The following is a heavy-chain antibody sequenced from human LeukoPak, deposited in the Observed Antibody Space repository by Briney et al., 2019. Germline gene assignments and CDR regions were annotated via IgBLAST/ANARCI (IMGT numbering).Heavy chain of an antibody. Sequence: GGSLRLSCAASGFSFGAYPMHCVRQAPAKGLEWVSLINEDGGKTFYADSVRGRFTISRDNSKNSLYLQMNSLRTEDTAVYYCVKEIDTLGTNAFDIWGQGTIVTVSS. D-gene: IGHD2-15*01. CDR3: VKEIDTLGTNAFDI. CDR1: GFSFGAYP. V-gene: IGHV3-43*02. J-gene: IGHJ3*02. CDR2: INEDGGKT.